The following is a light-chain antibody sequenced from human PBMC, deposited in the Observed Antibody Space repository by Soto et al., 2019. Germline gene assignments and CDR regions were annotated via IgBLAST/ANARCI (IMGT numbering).Light chain of an antibody. CDR2: AAS. J-gene: IGKJ1*01. CDR3: QQSYGSPRT. Sequence: DFYMSRVPSSLAASIGCMFTITCRASQTIIGYLNWYQKNTGQAPRLLINAASNLQSGVPSRISGSVYGTDVTITTSSLPTPDFATYHSQQSYGSPRTFGHGTKVDIK. V-gene: IGKV1-39*01. CDR1: QTIIGY.